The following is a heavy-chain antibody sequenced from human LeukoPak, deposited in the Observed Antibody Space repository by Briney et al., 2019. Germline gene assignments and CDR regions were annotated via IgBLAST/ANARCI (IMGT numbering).Heavy chain of an antibody. CDR3: ARDRNDYDFWSGYSMSYFDY. Sequence: PGESLKISCAASGFTFEDYDMNWVRQAPGKGLEWVSGIKWNGGSTGYADSVRGRFTISRDNAKNSLYLQMNSLRAEDTALYYCARDRNDYDFWSGYSMSYFDYWGQGTLVTVSS. CDR1: GFTFEDYD. V-gene: IGHV3-20*04. D-gene: IGHD3-3*01. CDR2: IKWNGGST. J-gene: IGHJ4*02.